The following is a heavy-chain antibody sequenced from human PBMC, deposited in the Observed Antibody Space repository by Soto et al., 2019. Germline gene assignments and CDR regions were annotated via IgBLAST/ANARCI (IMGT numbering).Heavy chain of an antibody. CDR1: GGSISSGDYY. J-gene: IGHJ6*02. V-gene: IGHV4-30-4*01. Sequence: SETLSLTCTVSGGSISSGDYYGSWIRQPPGKGLEWIGYIYYSGSTYYNPSLKSRVTISVDTSKNQFSLKLSSVTAADTAVYHCASCVLFYDYYCYGMDVRGQPTTVTVSS. D-gene: IGHD2-2*01. CDR2: IYYSGST. CDR3: ASCVLFYDYYCYGMDV.